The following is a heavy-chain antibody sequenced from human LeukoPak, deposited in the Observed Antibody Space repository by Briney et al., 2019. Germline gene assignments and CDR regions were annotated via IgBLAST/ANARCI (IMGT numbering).Heavy chain of an antibody. CDR1: GFTFSSYW. Sequence: GGSLRLSCAASGFTFSSYWMSWVRQAPGKGLEWVANIKQDGSEKYYVDSVKGRFTNSRDNAKNSLYLQMNSLRAEDTAVYYCARDDCSSISCYHNWFDPWGQGTLVTVSS. CDR2: IKQDGSEK. J-gene: IGHJ5*02. CDR3: ARDDCSSISCYHNWFDP. D-gene: IGHD2-2*01. V-gene: IGHV3-7*01.